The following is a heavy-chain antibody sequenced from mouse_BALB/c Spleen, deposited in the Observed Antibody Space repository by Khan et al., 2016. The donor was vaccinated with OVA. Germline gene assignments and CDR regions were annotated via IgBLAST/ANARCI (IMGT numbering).Heavy chain of an antibody. Sequence: QVQLQQPGAELVKPGASVKLSCKASGYPLTSYWLHWVKQRPGQGLEWIGEIDPSDSYTNYNQKFKGKATVTVDKSSSTTYMQLSSLTSEDSAVYYCVRSFRYGSSTWFAHWGQGTLVTVSA. CDR2: IDPSDSYT. V-gene: IGHV1-69*02. J-gene: IGHJ3*01. D-gene: IGHD1-1*01. CDR3: VRSFRYGSSTWFAH. CDR1: GYPLTSYW.